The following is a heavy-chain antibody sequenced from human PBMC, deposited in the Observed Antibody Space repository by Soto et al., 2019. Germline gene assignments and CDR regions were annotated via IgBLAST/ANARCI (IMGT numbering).Heavy chain of an antibody. J-gene: IGHJ4*02. CDR2: ISYGGST. Sequence: QVQLQESGPGLVKPSQTLSLTCTDSGGSINSGGYCWSWIRQHPGKGLDWIGCISYGGSTSYNPSLKSRVTISVDTSKNQFSLKLTSVTAADTAVYYCSRGILVWGQGALITVSS. V-gene: IGHV4-31*03. CDR3: SRGILV. CDR1: GGSINSGGYC. D-gene: IGHD5-18*01.